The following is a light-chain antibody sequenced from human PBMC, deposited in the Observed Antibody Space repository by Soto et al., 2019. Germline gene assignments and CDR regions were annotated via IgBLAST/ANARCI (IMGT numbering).Light chain of an antibody. V-gene: IGKV1-5*03. Sequence: DIQMTQSPSTLSASVGDRVTITCRASQSISNSLAWYQQKPGKAPNLLIYEASSLESGVPSRFSGSGSGTEFTLTISSLQPDDFAAYYCQQHNTYPLTFGGGTKVEIK. CDR1: QSISNS. CDR3: QQHNTYPLT. CDR2: EAS. J-gene: IGKJ4*01.